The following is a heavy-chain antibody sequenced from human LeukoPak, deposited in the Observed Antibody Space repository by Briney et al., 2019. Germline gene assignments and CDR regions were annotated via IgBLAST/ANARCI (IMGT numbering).Heavy chain of an antibody. D-gene: IGHD3-3*01. V-gene: IGHV1-46*01. J-gene: IGHJ4*02. Sequence: ASVKVSCKASGYTFTSYYMHWVRQAPGQGLEWMGIINPSGGSTSYAQKFQGRVTMTRDTSTSTVYMELSSLRSEDTAVYYCARTYYDFWSGYYEDYWGQGTLVTVSS. CDR1: GYTFTSYY. CDR3: ARTYYDFWSGYYEDY. CDR2: INPSGGST.